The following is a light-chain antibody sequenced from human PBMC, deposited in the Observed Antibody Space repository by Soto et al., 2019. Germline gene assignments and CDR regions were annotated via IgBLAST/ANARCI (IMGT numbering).Light chain of an antibody. CDR2: EGS. Sequence: QSLLTQPASVSGSPGQSITISCTGTSSDVGTYNLVSWYQQQPGKAPKLMIYEGSKRPSGVSNRFSGSKSGNTASLTISGLQAEDEADYYCCSYAGVNTYVFGTGTKVTVL. CDR1: SSDVGTYNL. J-gene: IGLJ1*01. CDR3: CSYAGVNTYV. V-gene: IGLV2-23*01.